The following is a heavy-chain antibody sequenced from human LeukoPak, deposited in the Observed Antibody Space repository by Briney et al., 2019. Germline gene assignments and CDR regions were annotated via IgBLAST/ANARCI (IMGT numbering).Heavy chain of an antibody. CDR2: INSDGSST. CDR1: GFTFSSHW. V-gene: IGHV3-74*01. J-gene: IGHJ4*02. D-gene: IGHD6-13*01. CDR3: AREGKAAAVIL. Sequence: PGGSLRLSCAASGFTFSSHWMHWVRQAPGKGLVWVSRINSDGSSTSYADSVEGRFTISRDNAKNTLYLQMNSLRAEDTAVYYCAREGKAAAVILWGQGTLVTVSS.